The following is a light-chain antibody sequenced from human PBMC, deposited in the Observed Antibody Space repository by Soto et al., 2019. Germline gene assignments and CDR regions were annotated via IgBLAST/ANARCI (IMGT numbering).Light chain of an antibody. V-gene: IGKV3D-15*01. CDR3: QQYNNWP. J-gene: IGKJ5*01. CDR2: GAS. Sequence: EIVMTQSPATLSVSPGERATLSCRASQSVSSNLAWYQRKPGQAPRLLIYGASTRATGIPARFSGSGSGTEFTLTISSLQSEDFAVYYCQQYNNWPFGQGTRLEIK. CDR1: QSVSSN.